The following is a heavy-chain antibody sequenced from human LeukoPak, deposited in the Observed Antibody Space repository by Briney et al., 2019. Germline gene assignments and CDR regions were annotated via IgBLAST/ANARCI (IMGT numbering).Heavy chain of an antibody. Sequence: GGSLRLSCAASGFTLGSYTMNWVRQAPGQGLEWVSYISSSSSTIQYADSVKGRFTTSRDKAENSLYLQMNSLGVEDTAVYYCARAVISIFDNWGQGTLVTVSS. V-gene: IGHV3-48*01. CDR3: ARAVISIFDN. J-gene: IGHJ4*02. D-gene: IGHD3-3*02. CDR2: ISSSSSTI. CDR1: GFTLGSYT.